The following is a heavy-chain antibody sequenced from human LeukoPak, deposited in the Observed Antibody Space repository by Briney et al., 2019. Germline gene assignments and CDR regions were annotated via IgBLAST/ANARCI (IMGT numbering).Heavy chain of an antibody. J-gene: IGHJ6*03. V-gene: IGHV1-18*01. CDR2: ISAYNGNT. D-gene: IGHD3-9*01. CDR1: GYTFTSYG. Sequence: ASVKVSCKASGYTFTSYGISWVRQAPGQGLEWMGWISAYNGNTNYAQKLQGRVTMTTDTSTSTAYMELRSLRSDDTAVYYCARAPGLRYFDWLNYYYYMDVWGKGTTVTISS. CDR3: ARAPGLRYFDWLNYYYYMDV.